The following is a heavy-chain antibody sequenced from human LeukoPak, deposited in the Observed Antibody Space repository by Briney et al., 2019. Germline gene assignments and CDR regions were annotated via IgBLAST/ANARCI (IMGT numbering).Heavy chain of an antibody. CDR3: ARYRPLYDILTGSNFDY. D-gene: IGHD3-9*01. J-gene: IGHJ4*02. CDR1: GGSISSYY. V-gene: IGHV4-59*01. Sequence: SETLSLTCTVSGGSISSYYWSWIRQPPGKGLEWIGYIYYSGSTNYNPSLKSRVTISVDTSKNQFSLKLSSVTAADTAVYYCARYRPLYDILTGSNFDYWGQGTLVIVSA. CDR2: IYYSGST.